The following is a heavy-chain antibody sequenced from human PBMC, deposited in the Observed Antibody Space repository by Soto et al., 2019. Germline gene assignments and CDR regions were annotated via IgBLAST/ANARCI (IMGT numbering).Heavy chain of an antibody. J-gene: IGHJ6*02. CDR3: ARGLNTIFGVENYYGMDV. D-gene: IGHD3-3*01. CDR2: IIPIFGTA. Sequence: SVKVSCKASGGTFSSYAISWVRQAPGQGLEWMGGIIPIFGTANYAQKFQGRVTITADESTSTAYMELSSLRSEDTAVYYCARGLNTIFGVENYYGMDVWGQGTTVTVSS. CDR1: GGTFSSYA. V-gene: IGHV1-69*13.